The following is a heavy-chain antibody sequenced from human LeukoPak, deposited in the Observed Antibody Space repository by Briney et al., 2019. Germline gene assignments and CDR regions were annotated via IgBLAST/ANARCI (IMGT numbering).Heavy chain of an antibody. CDR3: AKAPAVTMIVVVIPPGMDV. CDR2: ISGSGGST. Sequence: PGGSLRLSCAASGFTFSSYAMSWVRQAPGKGLEWVSAISGSGGSTYYADSVKGRFTISRDNSKNTLYLQMNSLRAEDTAVYYCAKAPAVTMIVVVIPPGMDVWGQGTTVTVSS. CDR1: GFTFSSYA. V-gene: IGHV3-23*01. D-gene: IGHD3-22*01. J-gene: IGHJ6*02.